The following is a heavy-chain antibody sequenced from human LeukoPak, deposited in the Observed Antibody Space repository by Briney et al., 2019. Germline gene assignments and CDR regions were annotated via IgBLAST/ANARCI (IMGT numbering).Heavy chain of an antibody. J-gene: IGHJ4*02. D-gene: IGHD5-18*01. CDR2: IYSSGTT. CDR1: GGSISRYS. V-gene: IGHV4-4*09. Sequence: SETLSLTCTISGGSISRYSWSWIRQPPGKGLEWIGYIYSSGTTKFNPSLKSRATISVDTSKNQFSLKLSSVTAADTAVYYCARRGYNYELDYWGQGTLVTVSS. CDR3: ARRGYNYELDY.